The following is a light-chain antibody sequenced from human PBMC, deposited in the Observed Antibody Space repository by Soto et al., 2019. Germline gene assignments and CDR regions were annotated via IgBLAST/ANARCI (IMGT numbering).Light chain of an antibody. CDR3: QKYNSAPLT. V-gene: IGKV1-27*01. J-gene: IGKJ4*01. CDR1: QAISNY. CDR2: AAS. Sequence: DIQMTQSPSSLSASVGDRVTITCRASQAISNYLAWYQQKPGKVPKLLIYAASTLQSGVPSRFSGSGSGTDFTLTISSLQPEDVATYYCQKYNSAPLTFGGGTKVESK.